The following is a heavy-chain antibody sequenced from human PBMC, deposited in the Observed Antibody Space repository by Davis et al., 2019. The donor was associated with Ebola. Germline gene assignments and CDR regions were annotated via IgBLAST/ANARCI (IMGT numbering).Heavy chain of an antibody. CDR2: IKQDGSEK. Sequence: PGGSLRLSCAASGFTFSSYWMSWVRQAPGKGLEWVANIKQDGSEKYYVDSVKGRFTISRDNAKNSLYLQMNSLRAEDTAVYYCARDSGPYSGYDWGTGYYGMDVWGQGTTVTVSS. CDR3: ARDSGPYSGYDWGTGYYGMDV. CDR1: GFTFSSYW. D-gene: IGHD5-12*01. J-gene: IGHJ6*02. V-gene: IGHV3-7*03.